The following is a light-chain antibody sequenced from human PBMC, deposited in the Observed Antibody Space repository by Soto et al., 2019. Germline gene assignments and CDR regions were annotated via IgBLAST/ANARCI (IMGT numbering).Light chain of an antibody. V-gene: IGKV1-5*01. J-gene: IGKJ1*01. CDR3: QQYDSYPWT. Sequence: DIQMTQSPSTLCAFVGDRVTITCRASQRISSWLAWYQQKPGKAPKFLIYDGSTLESGVPARFSGSGSGTEFTITSSSLQPDDFGTYFCQQYDSYPWTFGQGTKVEIK. CDR2: DGS. CDR1: QRISSW.